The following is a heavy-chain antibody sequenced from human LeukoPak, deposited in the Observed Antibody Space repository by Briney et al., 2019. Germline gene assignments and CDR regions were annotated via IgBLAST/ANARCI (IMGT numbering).Heavy chain of an antibody. CDR1: GCTXTNYL. CDR3: VREESGGYFDY. V-gene: IGHV1-46*01. CDR2: ITTSVDTA. Sequence: ASVTVSCKVSGCTXTNYLLHWXRQXPGQGLDWVGKITTSVDTANYPQKFRDRVTMTRDTPTSTVYMELSSLRSEDTAVYHCVREESGGYFDYWGQGTLVTASS. J-gene: IGHJ4*02. D-gene: IGHD2-8*02.